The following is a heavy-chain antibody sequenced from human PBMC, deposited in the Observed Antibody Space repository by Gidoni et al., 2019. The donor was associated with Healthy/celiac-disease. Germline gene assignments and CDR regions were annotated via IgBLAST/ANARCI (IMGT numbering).Heavy chain of an antibody. D-gene: IGHD6-13*01. V-gene: IGHV4-39*07. CDR3: ARDIRSSWATKDPKNDY. CDR1: GGSISSSSYY. J-gene: IGHJ4*02. Sequence: QLQLQESGPGLVKPSETLSLTCTVSGGSISSSSYYWGWIRQPPGKGLEWIGSIYYSGSTYYNPSLKSRVTISVDTSKNQFSLKLSSVTAADTAVYYCARDIRSSWATKDPKNDYWGQGTLVTVSS. CDR2: IYYSGST.